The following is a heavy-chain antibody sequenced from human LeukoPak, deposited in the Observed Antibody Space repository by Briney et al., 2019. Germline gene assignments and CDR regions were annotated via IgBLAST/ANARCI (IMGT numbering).Heavy chain of an antibody. CDR1: GFTFSSYA. CDR2: ISGSGGNT. D-gene: IGHD6-19*01. Sequence: PGGTLRLSCAASGFTFSSYAMSWVRQAPGKGLEWVSAISGSGGNTYYADFVKGRFTISRDNSKNTLYLQMNSLRAEDTAVYSCVKGRWSSGWNWFDPWGQGTLVTVSS. J-gene: IGHJ5*02. CDR3: VKGRWSSGWNWFDP. V-gene: IGHV3-23*01.